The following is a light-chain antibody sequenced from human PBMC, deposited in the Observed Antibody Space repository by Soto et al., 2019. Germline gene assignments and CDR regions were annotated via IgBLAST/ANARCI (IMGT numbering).Light chain of an antibody. V-gene: IGKV3-20*01. J-gene: IGKJ4*01. CDR3: QQYGSSPLT. CDR1: HSVSSNS. Sequence: EIALTQSQGTLSLSPGEGDTLSCMASHSVSSNSLAWYQQKPGQAPRLLIYGASTRATGIPDRFSGSGSGTEFTLTINRLEPEDFAVYYCQQYGSSPLTFGGGIKVEIK. CDR2: GAS.